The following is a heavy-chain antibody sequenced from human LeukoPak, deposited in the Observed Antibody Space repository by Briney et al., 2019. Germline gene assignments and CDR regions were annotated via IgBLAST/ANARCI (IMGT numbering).Heavy chain of an antibody. CDR3: AKDHPLRRHYYDSRGYFDY. V-gene: IGHV3-30*02. J-gene: IGHJ4*02. CDR2: IWYDGSNK. D-gene: IGHD3-22*01. CDR1: GFTFSGYG. Sequence: GGSLRLSCAASGFTFSGYGMHWVRQAPGKGLEWVAVIWYDGSNKYYADSVKGRFTISRDNSKNTLYLQMNSLRAEDTAVYYCAKDHPLRRHYYDSRGYFDYWGQGTLVTVSS.